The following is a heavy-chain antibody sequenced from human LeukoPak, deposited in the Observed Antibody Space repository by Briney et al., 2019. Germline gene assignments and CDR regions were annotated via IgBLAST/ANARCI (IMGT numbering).Heavy chain of an antibody. CDR3: AKSHVVVSGAISNWFDP. J-gene: IGHJ5*02. CDR2: IWYDGSKA. V-gene: IGHV3-33*06. Sequence: PGGSLRLSCAASGFTFSIYGIHWVRQAPGKGLEWVAVIWYDGSKAYYADSVKGRFSVSRDNSKNTLYLQMSSLRAEDTAMYYCAKSHVVVSGAISNWFDPWGQGTLVTVSS. D-gene: IGHD2-2*01. CDR1: GFTFSIYG.